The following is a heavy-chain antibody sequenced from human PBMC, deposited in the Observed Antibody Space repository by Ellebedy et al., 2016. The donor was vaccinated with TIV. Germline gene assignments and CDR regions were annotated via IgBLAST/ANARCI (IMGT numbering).Heavy chain of an antibody. V-gene: IGHV1-69*13. D-gene: IGHD6-13*01. CDR2: IIPIFGTA. Sequence: SVKVSCXASGGTSSSYAISWVRQAPGQGLEWMGGIIPIFGTANYAQKFQGRVTITADESTSTAYMELSSLRSEDTAVYYCARPAAGTNYYYYGMDVWGQGTTVTVSS. CDR3: ARPAAGTNYYYYGMDV. CDR1: GGTSSSYA. J-gene: IGHJ6*02.